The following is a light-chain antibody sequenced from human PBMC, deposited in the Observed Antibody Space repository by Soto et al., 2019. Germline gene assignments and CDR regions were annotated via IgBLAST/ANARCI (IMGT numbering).Light chain of an antibody. CDR2: EVT. V-gene: IGLV2-14*01. CDR3: SSYTISNTLPFV. CDR1: SSDVGAYIF. J-gene: IGLJ1*01. Sequence: LTQPPSASGSPGQSVTISCTGTSSDVGAYIFVSWYQQYPGKSPKLLIYEVTHRPSGVSNRFSGSKSGNTASLTISGLQAEDEADYYCSSYTISNTLPFVFGTGTKV.